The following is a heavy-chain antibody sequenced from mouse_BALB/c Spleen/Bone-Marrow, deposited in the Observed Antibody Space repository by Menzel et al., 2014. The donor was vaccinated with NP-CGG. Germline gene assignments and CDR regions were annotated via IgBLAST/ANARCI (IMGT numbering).Heavy chain of an antibody. D-gene: IGHD1-1*01. Sequence: EVKLVESGGGLVKPGGSLKLSCAASGFAFSSYDMSWVRQTPEKRLEWVAYISSGGGSTYYPDTVKGRFTISRDNAKNTLYLQMSSPKSEDTAMYYCAREVLRDYLDYWGQGTTLTVSS. CDR2: ISSGGGST. V-gene: IGHV5-12-1*01. CDR3: AREVLRDYLDY. J-gene: IGHJ2*01. CDR1: GFAFSSYD.